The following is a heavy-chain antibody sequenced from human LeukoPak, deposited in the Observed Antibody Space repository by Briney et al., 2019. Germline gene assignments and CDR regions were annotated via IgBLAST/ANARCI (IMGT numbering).Heavy chain of an antibody. CDR1: GFTFSSST. CDR2: INGSGGSS. CDR3: LGNWC. Sequence: GGCLRLSCAASGFTFSSSTMGWVRQAPGKGLEWVSSINGSGGSSYYADSVKGRFTVSRDNSKNTLYLHMNSLTFEDTAVYYCLGNWCWGQGTLVTVSS. J-gene: IGHJ4*02. V-gene: IGHV3-23*01. D-gene: IGHD1-20*01.